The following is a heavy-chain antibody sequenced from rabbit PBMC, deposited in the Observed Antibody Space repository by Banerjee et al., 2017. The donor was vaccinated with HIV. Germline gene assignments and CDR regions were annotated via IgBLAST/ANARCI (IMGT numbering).Heavy chain of an antibody. CDR1: GFALSPYQ. CDR3: TRDPYGNHNL. Sequence: QSLEESGGGLVQPEGSLTLTCTFSGFALSPYQMSWVRQAPGKGLEWIGCIYTGSDYTYYATWAKGRFTISKTSSTTVTLQMTSLTAADTAAYFCTRDPYGNHNLWGPGTLVTVS. D-gene: IGHD1-1*01. V-gene: IGHV1S40*01. J-gene: IGHJ4*01. CDR2: IYTGSDYT.